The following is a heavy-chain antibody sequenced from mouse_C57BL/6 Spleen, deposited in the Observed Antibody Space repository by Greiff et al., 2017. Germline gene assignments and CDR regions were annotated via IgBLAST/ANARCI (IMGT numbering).Heavy chain of an antibody. V-gene: IGHV1-82*01. J-gene: IGHJ2*01. CDR3: ATVIYYSYDVQDY. D-gene: IGHD2-12*01. CDR1: GYAFSSSW. Sequence: QVQLQQSGPELVKPGASVKISCKASGYAFSSSWMNWVKQRPGKGLEWIGRIYPGDGDTNYNGKFKGKATLTADKSSSTAYMQLSSLTSEDSAVXFCATVIYYSYDVQDYWGQGTTLTVSS. CDR2: IYPGDGDT.